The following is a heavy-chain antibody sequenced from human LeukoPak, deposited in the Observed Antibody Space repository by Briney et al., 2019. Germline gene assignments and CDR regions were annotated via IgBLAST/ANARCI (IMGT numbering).Heavy chain of an antibody. V-gene: IGHV3-23*01. Sequence: GGSLRLSCAAYGFTFSSYAMRWVRQAPGRGLEWVSGISGNGGSTYHADSVKGRFTISRDNSKNTLYLQMKSLRAEDTAVYYCAKVTDRSGWYWFDPWGQGTLVTVSS. D-gene: IGHD6-19*01. J-gene: IGHJ5*02. CDR3: AKVTDRSGWYWFDP. CDR2: ISGNGGST. CDR1: GFTFSSYA.